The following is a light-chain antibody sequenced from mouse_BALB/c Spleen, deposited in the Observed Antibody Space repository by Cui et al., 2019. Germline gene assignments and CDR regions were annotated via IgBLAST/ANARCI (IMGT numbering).Light chain of an antibody. V-gene: IGKV4-80*01. CDR3: QQWSSYPYT. CDR2: STS. CDR1: SSFSY. Sequence: QVVLPKSPATMSAAPREWMTRKGSSRSSFSYMHWYQQKSGPSPKLLIYSTSNLASGVPARFSGSGSGTFYSLTISSVEAEDAADYYCQQWSSYPYTFGGGTKLEIK. J-gene: IGKJ2*01.